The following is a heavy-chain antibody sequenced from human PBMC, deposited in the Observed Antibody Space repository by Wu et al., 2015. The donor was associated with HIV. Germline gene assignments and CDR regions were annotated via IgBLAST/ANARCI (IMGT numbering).Heavy chain of an antibody. CDR3: ARERMADWYCDL. D-gene: IGHD2-8*01. CDR2: IIPMYGTP. V-gene: IGHV1-69*13. Sequence: QVQLVQSGAEVKKPGSSVKVSCKTSGGSFNNYAINWVRQAPGQGLEWMGRIIPMYGTPNYAQNFQGRVTITADESTSTAYMELSSLKSEDTAMYYCARERMADWYCDLWGRGTLVTVS. J-gene: IGHJ2*01. CDR1: GGSFNNYA.